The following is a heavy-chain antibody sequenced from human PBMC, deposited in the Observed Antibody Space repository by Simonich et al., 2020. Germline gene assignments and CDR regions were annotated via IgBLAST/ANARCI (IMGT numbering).Heavy chain of an antibody. CDR3: ARSTTGTTAFDI. J-gene: IGHJ3*02. Sequence: QVQLVQSGAEVKKPGASVKVSCKASGYTFTSYGISWVRQAPGQGLEGMGGISAYNRNTNYGQKLQGRVTMTTDTSTSTAYMELRSLRSDDTAVYYCARSTTGTTAFDIWGQGTMVTVSS. D-gene: IGHD1-1*01. CDR1: GYTFTSYG. V-gene: IGHV1-18*01. CDR2: ISAYNRNT.